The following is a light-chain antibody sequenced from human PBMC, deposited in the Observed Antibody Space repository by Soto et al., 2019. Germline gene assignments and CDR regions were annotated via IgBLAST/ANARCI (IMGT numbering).Light chain of an antibody. V-gene: IGKV1-12*01. CDR3: QQGKTFPFT. J-gene: IGKJ3*01. Sequence: IQMTQSPSSVSASVGDTVTLSCQTSHGVSGWLAWYQQKPGKAPTLLIYTVSNLQRRVPSRFSGSGSGTDFSLTITNLQPEDFATYFCQQGKTFPFTFGPGTKVEVK. CDR2: TVS. CDR1: HGVSGW.